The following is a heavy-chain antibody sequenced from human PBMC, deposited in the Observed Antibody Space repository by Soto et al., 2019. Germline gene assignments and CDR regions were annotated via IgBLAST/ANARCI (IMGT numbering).Heavy chain of an antibody. CDR3: ARGGAARQVYYYGMDV. CDR2: IYSGGST. D-gene: IGHD6-6*01. Sequence: XGSLRLSCAASGVTVSSNYMSWVRQAPGKGLEWVSVIYSGGSTYYADSVKGRFTISRDNSKNTLYLQMNSLRAEDTAVYYCARGGAARQVYYYGMDVWGNGTTVTVSS. J-gene: IGHJ6*04. CDR1: GVTVSSNY. V-gene: IGHV3-53*01.